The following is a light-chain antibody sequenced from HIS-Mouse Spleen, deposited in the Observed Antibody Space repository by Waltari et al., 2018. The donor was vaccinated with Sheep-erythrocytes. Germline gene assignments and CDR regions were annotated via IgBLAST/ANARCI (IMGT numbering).Light chain of an antibody. CDR3: LQDYNYPWT. V-gene: IGKV1-6*01. Sequence: AIQMTQSPSSLSASVGDRVTSTCRAIQGIRNDLGWYQQKPGKAPKLLIYAASSLQSGVPSRFSGSGSGTDFTLTISSLQPEDFATYYCLQDYNYPWTFGQGTKVEIK. CDR1: QGIRND. J-gene: IGKJ1*01. CDR2: AAS.